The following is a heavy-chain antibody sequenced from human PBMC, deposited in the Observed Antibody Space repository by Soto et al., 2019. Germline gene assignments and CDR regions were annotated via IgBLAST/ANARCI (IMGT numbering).Heavy chain of an antibody. CDR3: ARARGYCSGGSCYGGRVAFDI. CDR2: IYSGGST. CDR1: GFTVSSNY. V-gene: IGHV3-53*04. J-gene: IGHJ3*02. Sequence: GGSLRLSCAASGFTVSSNYMSWVRQAPGKGLEWVSVIYSGGSTYYGDSVKGRFTISRHNSKNTMYLQMNSLRAEDTAVYYCARARGYCSGGSCYGGRVAFDIWGQGTMVTVSS. D-gene: IGHD2-15*01.